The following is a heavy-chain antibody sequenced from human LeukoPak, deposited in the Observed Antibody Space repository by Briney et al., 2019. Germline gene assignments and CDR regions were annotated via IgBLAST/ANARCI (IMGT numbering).Heavy chain of an antibody. CDR1: GFTFSSYW. D-gene: IGHD6-19*01. CDR2: INSVGSST. V-gene: IGHV3-74*01. J-gene: IGHJ2*01. CDR3: ARVATSGWYAWYFDL. Sequence: GGSLRLSCAASGFTFSSYWMNGVRQAPGKGLVWVSRINSVGSSTSYADSVKGRFTISRDNAKNTLYLQMNSLRAEHTAVYYCARVATSGWYAWYFDLWGRGTLVTVSS.